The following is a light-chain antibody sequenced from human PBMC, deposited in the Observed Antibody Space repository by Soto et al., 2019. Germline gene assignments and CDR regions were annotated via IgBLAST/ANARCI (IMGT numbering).Light chain of an antibody. V-gene: IGKV3-11*01. Sequence: EIVVTQSPVTLSLSPGERATLSCRASQSVSSYLAWYQQKPGQAPRLLIYDASNRATGIPARFSGSGSGTDFTLTISSLEPEDFAVYYCQQRSNWPPYTFGQGTKLEIK. CDR2: DAS. CDR3: QQRSNWPPYT. CDR1: QSVSSY. J-gene: IGKJ2*01.